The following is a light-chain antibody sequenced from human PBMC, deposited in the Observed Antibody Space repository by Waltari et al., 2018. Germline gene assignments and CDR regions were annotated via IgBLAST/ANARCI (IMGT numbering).Light chain of an antibody. CDR3: QQGSILPLT. CDR2: DTS. V-gene: IGKV3-11*01. Sequence: EIVLTQSPATLSLSAGERVTLSCRASQSVFKSLAWYQLKPGQAPRLLIYDTSKRATGIPARFSGSGSGTDFTLTISNLETEDFALYYCQQGSILPLTFGGGTKVEIK. J-gene: IGKJ4*01. CDR1: QSVFKS.